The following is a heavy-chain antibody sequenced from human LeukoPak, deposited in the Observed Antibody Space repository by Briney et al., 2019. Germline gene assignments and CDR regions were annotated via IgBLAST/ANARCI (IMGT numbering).Heavy chain of an antibody. CDR2: VSGTDGST. V-gene: IGHV3-23*01. CDR1: GFTFSSFP. Sequence: GGSLRLSCAASGFTFSSFPMSWVRQAPGKGLEWVSVVSGTDGSTYHADSVKGRFTISRDDSKNTLYLQMNSLRAEDTAVYYCAKDRDVDRDYYFDYWGQGTLVTVSS. CDR3: AKDRDVDRDYYFDY. J-gene: IGHJ4*02. D-gene: IGHD5-12*01.